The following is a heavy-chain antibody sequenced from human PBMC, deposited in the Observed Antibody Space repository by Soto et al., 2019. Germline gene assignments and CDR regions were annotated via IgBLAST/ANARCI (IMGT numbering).Heavy chain of an antibody. CDR2: MYDTGKSGYTPST. V-gene: IGHV4-59*13. CDR1: GGSITSSY. Sequence: QVQLQESGPRLVKPSATLSLTCTVSGGSITSSYWSWIRRPPGKGLEFISYMYDTGKSGYTPSTSYTPSLQRLGTMSVDTSKNQFSLTLTSVTAADTAIYYCARGKDAFFYSGLDVWGQGITVTVSS. CDR3: ARGKDAFFYSGLDV. D-gene: IGHD2-21*01. J-gene: IGHJ6*02.